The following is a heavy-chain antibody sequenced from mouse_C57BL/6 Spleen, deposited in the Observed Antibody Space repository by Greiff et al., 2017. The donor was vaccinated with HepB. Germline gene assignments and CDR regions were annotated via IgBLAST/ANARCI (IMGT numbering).Heavy chain of an antibody. CDR1: GFTFSDYG. J-gene: IGHJ2*01. V-gene: IGHV5-15*01. Sequence: EVQLVESGGGLVQPGGSLKLSCAASGFTFSDYGMAWVRQAPRKGPEWVAFISNLAYSIYYADTVTGRFTISRENAKNTLYLEMSSLRSEDTAMYYCARQGYGSTYFDYWGQGTTLTVSS. D-gene: IGHD1-1*01. CDR2: ISNLAYSI. CDR3: ARQGYGSTYFDY.